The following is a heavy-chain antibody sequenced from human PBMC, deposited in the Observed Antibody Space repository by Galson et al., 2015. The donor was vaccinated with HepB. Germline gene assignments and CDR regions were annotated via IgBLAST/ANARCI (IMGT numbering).Heavy chain of an antibody. D-gene: IGHD6-25*01. J-gene: IGHJ6*02. CDR1: GFTFSSYS. Sequence: SLRLSCAASGFTFSSYSMNWVRQAPGKGLEWVSSISSSSSYIYYADSVKGRFTISRDNAKNSLYLQMNSLRAEDTAVYYCARDKGEGSGYGMDVWGQGTTVTVSS. CDR3: ARDKGEGSGYGMDV. V-gene: IGHV3-21*01. CDR2: ISSSSSYI.